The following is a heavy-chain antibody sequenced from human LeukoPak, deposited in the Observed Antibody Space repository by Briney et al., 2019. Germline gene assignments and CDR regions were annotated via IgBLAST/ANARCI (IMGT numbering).Heavy chain of an antibody. D-gene: IGHD5-12*01. J-gene: IGHJ4*02. V-gene: IGHV4-59*01. CDR3: ARRGNLRSWYYFDY. Sequence: PSETLSLTCTVSGGSISSYYWSWIRQPPGKGLEWIGYIYYSGSTNYNPSLKSRVTISVDTSKNQFSLKLSSVTAADTAVYYFARRGNLRSWYYFDYCGQGNLFTVSS. CDR2: IYYSGST. CDR1: GGSISSYY.